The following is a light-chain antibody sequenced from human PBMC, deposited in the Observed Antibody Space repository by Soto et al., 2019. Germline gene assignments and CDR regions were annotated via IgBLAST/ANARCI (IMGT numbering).Light chain of an antibody. CDR1: QSVSSN. V-gene: IGKV3-15*01. J-gene: IGKJ4*01. CDR2: GAS. Sequence: EIVMTQSPATLSVSPGERATLSCRASQSVSSNLAWYQQKPGQAPRLLIHGASTRATAIPARFSGSGPGTDSILTISSLQSGDFADYECQQYTNWLLTFVGGTKVDIK. CDR3: QQYTNWLLT.